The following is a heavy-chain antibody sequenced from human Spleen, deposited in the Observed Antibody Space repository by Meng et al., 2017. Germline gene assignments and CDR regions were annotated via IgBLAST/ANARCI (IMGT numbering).Heavy chain of an antibody. Sequence: ASVKVSCKASGYMFTTYGINWVRQAPGQGLEWMGWISGKNGNTNSAQKFQGRVTMTTDTSTSTVYMELRSLRSDDTAVYYCARSPNPYDSSGCVDYWGQGTLVTVSS. D-gene: IGHD3-22*01. CDR1: GYMFTTYG. CDR3: ARSPNPYDSSGCVDY. J-gene: IGHJ4*02. V-gene: IGHV1-18*01. CDR2: ISGKNGNT.